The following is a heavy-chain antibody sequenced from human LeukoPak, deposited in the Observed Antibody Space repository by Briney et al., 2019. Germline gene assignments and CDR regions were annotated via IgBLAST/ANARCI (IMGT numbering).Heavy chain of an antibody. D-gene: IGHD1-14*01. V-gene: IGHV4-59*08. CDR1: GGSISSYY. J-gene: IGHJ4*02. Sequence: SETLSLTCTVSGGSISSYYWSWIRQPPGKGLEWIGYIYYSGSTNYNPSLKSRVTISVDTSKNQFSLKLSSVTAADTAVYYCAGRIVGTTKLDYWGQGILVTVSS. CDR3: AGRIVGTTKLDY. CDR2: IYYSGST.